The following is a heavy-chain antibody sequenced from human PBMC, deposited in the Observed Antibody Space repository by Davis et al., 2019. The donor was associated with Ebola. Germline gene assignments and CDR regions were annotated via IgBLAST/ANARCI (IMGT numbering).Heavy chain of an antibody. Sequence: GESLKISCAASGFTFSSYAMPWVRPAPGQGLEWVAVISYDGSNKYYADSVKGRFTISRDNSKNTLYLQMNSLKTEDTAVYYCTTEEFVDGSGHFDYWGQGTLVTVSS. CDR2: ISYDGSNK. D-gene: IGHD2-15*01. J-gene: IGHJ4*02. CDR1: GFTFSSYA. CDR3: TTEEFVDGSGHFDY. V-gene: IGHV3-30*04.